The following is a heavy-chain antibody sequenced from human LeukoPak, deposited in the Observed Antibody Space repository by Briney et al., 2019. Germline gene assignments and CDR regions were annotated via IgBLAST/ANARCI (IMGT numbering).Heavy chain of an antibody. D-gene: IGHD6-13*01. V-gene: IGHV4-39*07. Sequence: SETLSLTCTVSGGSINSSSYYWGWVRQPPGKGLEWIGSMYYRGSTYYNPSLKSRVTISVDTSKNQFSLKLSSVTAADTAVYCCARGAGSSSWFDYWGQGTLVTVSS. CDR2: MYYRGST. CDR3: ARGAGSSSWFDY. CDR1: GGSINSSSYY. J-gene: IGHJ4*02.